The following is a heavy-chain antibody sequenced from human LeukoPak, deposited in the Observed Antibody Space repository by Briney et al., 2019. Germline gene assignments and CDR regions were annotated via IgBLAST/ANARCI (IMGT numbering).Heavy chain of an antibody. CDR3: AKGPLRYFDWFLPPSPYYFDY. D-gene: IGHD3-9*01. CDR1: GFTFSSYA. J-gene: IGHJ4*02. CDR2: ISGSGGST. V-gene: IGHV3-23*01. Sequence: GGSLRLSCAASGFTFSSYAMSWVRQAPGKGLEWVSAISGSGGSTYYAASVKGRFTISRDNSKNTLYLQMNSLRAEDTAVYYCAKGPLRYFDWFLPPSPYYFDYWGQGTLVTVSS.